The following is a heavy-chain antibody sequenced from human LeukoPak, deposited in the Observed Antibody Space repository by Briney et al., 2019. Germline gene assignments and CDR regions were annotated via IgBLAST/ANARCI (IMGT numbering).Heavy chain of an antibody. J-gene: IGHJ3*02. V-gene: IGHV1-2*02. D-gene: IGHD1-26*01. Sequence: ASVKVSCKASGYTFTGYYMHWVRQAPGQGLEWTGWINPNSGGTNYAQKFQGRVTMTRDTSISTAYMELSRLRSDDTAVYYCARERSYGLLNAFDIWGQGTMVTVSS. CDR3: ARERSYGLLNAFDI. CDR1: GYTFTGYY. CDR2: INPNSGGT.